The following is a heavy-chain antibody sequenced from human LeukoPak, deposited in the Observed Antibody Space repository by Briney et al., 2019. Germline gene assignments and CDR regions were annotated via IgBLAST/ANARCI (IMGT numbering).Heavy chain of an antibody. D-gene: IGHD2-2*02. CDR2: IYTSGST. Sequence: KSSETLSLTCTVSGGSISSYYWSWIRQPAGKGLEWIGRIYTSGSTNYNPSLKSRVTMSVDTSKNQFSLELSSVTAADTAVYYCARTLGDCSSTSCYTSPYFDYWGQGTLVTVSS. CDR3: ARTLGDCSSTSCYTSPYFDY. J-gene: IGHJ4*02. V-gene: IGHV4-4*07. CDR1: GGSISSYY.